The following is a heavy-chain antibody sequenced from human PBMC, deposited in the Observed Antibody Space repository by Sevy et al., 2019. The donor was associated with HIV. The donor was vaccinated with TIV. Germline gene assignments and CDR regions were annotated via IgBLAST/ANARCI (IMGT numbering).Heavy chain of an antibody. CDR1: GGSISSYY. D-gene: IGHD2-2*01. Sequence: SETLSLSCTVSGGSISSYYWIWIRQPPGKGLEWIGYLDYSGGTNYNPSLKGRVSISVDTSKNPISLKMTSVTAADTAVYYCARAGGSTDWGMDVWGQGTTVTVSS. CDR2: LDYSGGT. V-gene: IGHV4-59*13. CDR3: ARAGGSTDWGMDV. J-gene: IGHJ6*02.